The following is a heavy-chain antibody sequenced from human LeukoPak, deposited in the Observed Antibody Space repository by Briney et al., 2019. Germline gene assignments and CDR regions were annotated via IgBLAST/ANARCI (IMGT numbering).Heavy chain of an antibody. CDR1: GFTFSPYD. CDR2: IDTGGDT. V-gene: IGHV3-13*01. J-gene: IGHJ6*02. Sequence: GGSLRLSCAASGFTFSPYDMHWLRQVTGKGLEWLSAIDTGGDTYYSASVKGRFTISREIAKNSFYLQMNSLRAGDTAAYYCTRAHLHSYSSMDVWGQGTTVTVSS. CDR3: TRAHLHSYSSMDV.